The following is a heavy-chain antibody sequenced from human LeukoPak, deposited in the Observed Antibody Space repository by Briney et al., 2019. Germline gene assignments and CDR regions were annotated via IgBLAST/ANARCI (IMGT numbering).Heavy chain of an antibody. CDR2: ISSSSYI. D-gene: IGHD3-3*01. Sequence: GGSLRLSCAASGFTFSSYSMNWVRQAPGKGLEWVSSISSSSYIYYADSVKGRFTIPRDNAKNSLYLQMNSLRAEDTAVYYCARVSDFWSGYPGRTSYGMDVWGQGTTVTVSS. J-gene: IGHJ6*02. V-gene: IGHV3-21*01. CDR3: ARVSDFWSGYPGRTSYGMDV. CDR1: GFTFSSYS.